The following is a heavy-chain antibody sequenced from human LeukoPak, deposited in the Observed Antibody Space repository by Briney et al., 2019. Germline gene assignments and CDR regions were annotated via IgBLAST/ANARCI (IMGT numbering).Heavy chain of an antibody. CDR1: GYSFTSYW. V-gene: IGHV5-10-1*01. J-gene: IGHJ4*02. D-gene: IGHD6-19*01. Sequence: GESLKISCKGSGYSFTSYWINWVRQMPGKGLEWMGRIDPSDAYTKYSPSFQGHVAFSVDKSISTAYLQWCRLKASDTAIYYCARRDSSGWYNFDYWGQGTLVTVSS. CDR3: ARRDSSGWYNFDY. CDR2: IDPSDAYT.